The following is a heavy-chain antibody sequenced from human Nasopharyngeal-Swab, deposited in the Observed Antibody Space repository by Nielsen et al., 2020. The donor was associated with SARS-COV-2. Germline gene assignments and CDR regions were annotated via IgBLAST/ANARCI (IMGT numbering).Heavy chain of an antibody. V-gene: IGHV3-21*01. D-gene: IGHD2-2*01. J-gene: IGHJ4*02. CDR1: GFTFSSYR. CDR3: ARDPPHFQPLYYFDY. Sequence: GGSLRLSCAASGFTFSSYRMNWVRPAPGKGLEWVSSISSSSSYIFYADSVKGRFTISRDNAKSSLYLQMNSLRAEDTAMYYCARDPPHFQPLYYFDYWGQGTLVTVSS. CDR2: ISSSSSYI.